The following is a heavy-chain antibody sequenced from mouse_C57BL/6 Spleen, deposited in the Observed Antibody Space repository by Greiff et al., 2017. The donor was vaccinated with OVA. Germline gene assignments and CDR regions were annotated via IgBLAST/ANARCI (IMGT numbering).Heavy chain of an antibody. V-gene: IGHV1-67*01. CDR2: ISTYYGDA. J-gene: IGHJ3*01. Sequence: QVQLQQSGPELVRPGVSVKISCKGSGYTFTDYAMHWVKQSHAKSLEWIGVISTYYGDASYNQKFKDKATMTVDKSSSTAYMELARLTSEDSAVYYCASPPQLITTVVRDYFDYWGQGTLVTVSA. D-gene: IGHD1-1*01. CDR1: GYTFTDYA. CDR3: ASPPQLITTVVRDYFDY.